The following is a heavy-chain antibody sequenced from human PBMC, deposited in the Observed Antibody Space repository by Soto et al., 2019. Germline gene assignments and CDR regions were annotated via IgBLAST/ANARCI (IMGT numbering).Heavy chain of an antibody. CDR1: GGPIINGDSY. J-gene: IGHJ4*02. CDR2: IKYRGTT. V-gene: IGHV4-31*03. D-gene: IGHD6-13*01. Sequence: QVQLQESGPGLVKPSQTLSLTCTVSGGPIINGDSYLNWIRQHPEKCLEWMGYIKYRGTTNYNPAHKSRLLISIDTSKNQFSLRLTSATAADTAVYYCARDAPGAAPYWGQGTLVTVSS. CDR3: ARDAPGAAPY.